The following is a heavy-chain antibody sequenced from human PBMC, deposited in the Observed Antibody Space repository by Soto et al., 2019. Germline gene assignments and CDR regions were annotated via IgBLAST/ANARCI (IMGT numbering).Heavy chain of an antibody. V-gene: IGHV3-15*07. CDR1: GFIFSDAW. CDR3: TTDSLFTGQLVRMDN. J-gene: IGHJ4*01. Sequence: EVQLVESGGGLVNPGGSLRLSCAASGFIFSDAWINWVRRAPGKGLEWVGRIKSKTDGGTTDFAAPVKGRFAISRDDSRDVVYMEMYSLKTDDTAVYFCTTDSLFTGQLVRMDNWGHGTLVTVSS. CDR2: IKSKTDGGTT. D-gene: IGHD3-9*01.